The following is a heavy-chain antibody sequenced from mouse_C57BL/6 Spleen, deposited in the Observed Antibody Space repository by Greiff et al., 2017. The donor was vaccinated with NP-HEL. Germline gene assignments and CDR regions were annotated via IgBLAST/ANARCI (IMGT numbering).Heavy chain of an antibody. Sequence: QVQLKESGAELARPGASVKLSCKASGYTFTSYGISWVKQRTGQGLEWIGEIYPRSGNTYYNEKFKGKATLTVDKSSSTAYMELRSLTSEDSAVYFCARVDYDYDEGTPDAMDYWGQGTSVTVSS. CDR1: GYTFTSYG. CDR3: ARVDYDYDEGTPDAMDY. J-gene: IGHJ4*01. D-gene: IGHD2-4*01. CDR2: IYPRSGNT. V-gene: IGHV1-81*01.